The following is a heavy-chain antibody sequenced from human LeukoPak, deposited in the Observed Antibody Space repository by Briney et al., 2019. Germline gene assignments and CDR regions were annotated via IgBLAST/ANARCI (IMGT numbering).Heavy chain of an antibody. V-gene: IGHV1-2*02. CDR1: GYTFTGYY. J-gene: IGHJ6*03. CDR2: INPNSGGT. Sequence: ASVKVSCKASGYTFTGYYMHWVRQAPGQGLEWMGWINPNSGGTNYAQKFQGRVTMTRDTSISTAYMELRRLRSDDTAVYYCARGRADCSSTSCYKTYYYYYYMDVWGKGTTVTVSS. D-gene: IGHD2-2*02. CDR3: ARGRADCSSTSCYKTYYYYYYMDV.